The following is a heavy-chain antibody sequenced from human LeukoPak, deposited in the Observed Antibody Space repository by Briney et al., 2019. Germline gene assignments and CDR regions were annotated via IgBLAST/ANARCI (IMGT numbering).Heavy chain of an antibody. Sequence: GASVEVSCKASGYTFTSYAMNWVRQAPGQGLEWMGWINTYTGNPTYAQGFTGRFVFSLDTSVSTAYLRISSLKAEDTAVYYCARWDYDSSGYALYYFDYWGQGTLVTVSS. V-gene: IGHV7-4-1*02. CDR3: ARWDYDSSGYALYYFDY. J-gene: IGHJ4*02. CDR2: INTYTGNP. D-gene: IGHD3-22*01. CDR1: GYTFTSYA.